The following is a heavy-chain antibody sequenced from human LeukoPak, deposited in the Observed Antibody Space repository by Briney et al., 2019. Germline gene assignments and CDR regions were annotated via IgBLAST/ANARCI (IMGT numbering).Heavy chain of an antibody. D-gene: IGHD3-10*01. CDR2: MNPNSGNT. CDR1: GYTFTSYD. J-gene: IGHJ4*02. Sequence: ASVKVSCKASGYTFTSYDINWVRQATGQGLEWMGGMNPNSGNTGYAQKFQGRVTMTRNTSISTAYMELSSLRSEDTAVYYCARGRGRITMVRGVIVTPHLDYWGQGTLVTVSS. V-gene: IGHV1-8*01. CDR3: ARGRGRITMVRGVIVTPHLDY.